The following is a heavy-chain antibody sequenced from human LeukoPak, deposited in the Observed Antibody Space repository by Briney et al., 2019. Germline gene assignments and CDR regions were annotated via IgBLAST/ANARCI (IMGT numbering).Heavy chain of an antibody. Sequence: PSETLSLTCAVSGGSISSSNWWSWVRQPPGKGLEWIGYIYYSGSTNYNPSLKSRVTISVDTSKNQFSLKLSSVTAADTAVYYCASSPGYCSSTSCSRFDYWGQGTLVTVSS. D-gene: IGHD2-2*01. V-gene: IGHV4-4*02. CDR1: GGSISSSNW. J-gene: IGHJ4*02. CDR2: IYYSGST. CDR3: ASSPGYCSSTSCSRFDY.